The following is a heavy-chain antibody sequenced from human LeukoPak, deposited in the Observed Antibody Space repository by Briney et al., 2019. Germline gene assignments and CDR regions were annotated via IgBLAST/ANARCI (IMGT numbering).Heavy chain of an antibody. V-gene: IGHV4-4*07. D-gene: IGHD1-26*01. CDR3: ARDSGTWPFDY. CDR2: IYTSGST. CDR1: GGSFSGYY. J-gene: IGHJ4*02. Sequence: PSETLSLTCAVYGGSFSGYYWSWIRQPAGKGLEWIGRIYTSGSTNYNPSLKSRVTMSVDTSKNQFSLKLSSVTAADTAVYYCARDSGTWPFDYWGQGTLVTVSS.